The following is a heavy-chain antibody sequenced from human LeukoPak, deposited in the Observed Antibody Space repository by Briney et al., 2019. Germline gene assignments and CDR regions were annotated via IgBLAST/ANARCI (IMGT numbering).Heavy chain of an antibody. V-gene: IGHV3-23*01. CDR3: AKNYYGSGSSFCAFDI. Sequence: GGSLRLSCAASGFTFSSNAMSWVRQAPGKGLEWVSAISGSGGRTYYADSVNGRFTISRDNSKNTLYLQMNSLRAEDTAVYYCAKNYYGSGSSFCAFDIWGQGPMVTVSS. CDR2: ISGSGGRT. CDR1: GFTFSSNA. J-gene: IGHJ3*02. D-gene: IGHD3-10*01.